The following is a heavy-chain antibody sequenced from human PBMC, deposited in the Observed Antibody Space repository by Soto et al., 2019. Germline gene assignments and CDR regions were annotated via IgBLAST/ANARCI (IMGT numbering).Heavy chain of an antibody. J-gene: IGHJ5*02. CDR3: AREQWPGHNWFDP. CDR1: GGTFSRYA. V-gene: IGHV1-69*06. Sequence: QVQLVQSGAEVKKPGSSVKVSCKASGGTFSRYAISWVRQAPGQGLEWMGGIIPIFGTANYAQKFQGRVTITADKSTSTGYMELISLRSENTAVYYWAREQWPGHNWFDPWGQGTLVTVSS. D-gene: IGHD6-19*01. CDR2: IIPIFGTA.